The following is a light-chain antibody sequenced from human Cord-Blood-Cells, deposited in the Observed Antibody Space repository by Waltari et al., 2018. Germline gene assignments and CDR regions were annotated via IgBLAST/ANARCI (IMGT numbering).Light chain of an antibody. CDR3: QQYNNWPFT. CDR2: GAS. V-gene: IGKV3-15*01. J-gene: IGKJ3*01. CDR1: QSVSSN. Sequence: EIVMTQSPATLPVSPGERATLSCRASQSVSSNLARYQQKHGQAPRLLIYGASTSATGIPARFSGSGSGTEFTLTISSLQSEDFAVYYCQQYNNWPFTFGPGTKVDIK.